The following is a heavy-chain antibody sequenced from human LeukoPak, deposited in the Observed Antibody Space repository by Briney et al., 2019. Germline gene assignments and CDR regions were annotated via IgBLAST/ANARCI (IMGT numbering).Heavy chain of an antibody. D-gene: IGHD3-22*01. CDR1: GGSISSGSYY. CDR2: IYTSGST. Sequence: SETLSLTCTVSGGSISSGSYYWSWIRQPAGKGLEWNGRIYTSGSTNYNPSLKSRVTISLDTSENHFSLKLSSVTAADTAVYYCARVTTGGYYNYWGRGTLVTVSS. J-gene: IGHJ4*02. V-gene: IGHV4-61*02. CDR3: ARVTTGGYYNY.